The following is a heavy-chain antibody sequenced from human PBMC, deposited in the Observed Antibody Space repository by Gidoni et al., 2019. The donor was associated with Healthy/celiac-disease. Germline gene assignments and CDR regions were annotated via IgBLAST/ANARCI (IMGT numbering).Heavy chain of an antibody. J-gene: IGHJ2*01. Sequence: QVQLQESGPGLVKPSQTLSLTCTVSGGSISSGDYYWSWIRQPPGKGLEWIGYIYYSGSTYYNPSLKSRVTISVDTSKNQFSLKLSSVTAADTAVYYCARGDGYNFPAYWYFDLWGRGTLVTVSS. CDR2: IYYSGST. D-gene: IGHD5-12*01. V-gene: IGHV4-30-4*01. CDR3: ARGDGYNFPAYWYFDL. CDR1: GGSISSGDYY.